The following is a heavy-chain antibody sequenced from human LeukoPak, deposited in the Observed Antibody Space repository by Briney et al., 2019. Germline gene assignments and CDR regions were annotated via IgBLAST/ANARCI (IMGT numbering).Heavy chain of an antibody. Sequence: ASVKVSCKASGYTFTGYYMNWVRQAPGQGLEWMGWINPNSGSTNYAQKLQGRVTMTTDTSTSTAYMELRSLRSDDTAVYYCARKGYCSSTSCYPFDYWGQGTLVTVSS. V-gene: IGHV1-18*04. J-gene: IGHJ4*02. CDR3: ARKGYCSSTSCYPFDY. CDR1: GYTFTGYY. CDR2: INPNSGST. D-gene: IGHD2-2*01.